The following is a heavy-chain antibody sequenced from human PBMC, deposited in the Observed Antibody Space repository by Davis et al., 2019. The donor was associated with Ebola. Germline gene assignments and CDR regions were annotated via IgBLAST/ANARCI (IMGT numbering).Heavy chain of an antibody. D-gene: IGHD3/OR15-3a*01. CDR1: GSTYDIAW. J-gene: IGHJ4*02. V-gene: IGHV3-15*05. CDR2: IRATGDGGTA. CDR3: MRLCLSPTCYVVWADS. Sequence: PGGSLRPSCVLLGSTYDIAWVSWVRQAPGKGLEWVGHIRATGDGGTADYAAPVKGRFTISRADSKNTVYLEMNSLKTEDTAVYSGMRLCLSPTCYVVWADSWGQGTLVTVSS.